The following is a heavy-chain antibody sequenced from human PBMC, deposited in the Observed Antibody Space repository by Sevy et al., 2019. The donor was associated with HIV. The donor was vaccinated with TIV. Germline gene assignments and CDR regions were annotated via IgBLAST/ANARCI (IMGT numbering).Heavy chain of an antibody. V-gene: IGHV3-15*01. D-gene: IGHD2-15*01. Sequence: GGSLRLSCAASGFTFSNAWMSWVRQSPGKGLEWVGRIRSKAGGGTTDYAKIVKGKFTISSDDSRDILYLQLNSLETEDTVVYYCTTDHRRDGIVVVPFEYWGQGTLVTVSS. CDR2: IRSKAGGGTT. CDR3: TTDHRRDGIVVVPFEY. J-gene: IGHJ4*02. CDR1: GFTFSNAW.